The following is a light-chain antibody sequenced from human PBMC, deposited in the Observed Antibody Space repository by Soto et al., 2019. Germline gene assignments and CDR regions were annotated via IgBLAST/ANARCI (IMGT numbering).Light chain of an antibody. Sequence: EIQVTQSPSSLSASLGDRVTITCRANQAIGVYLAWFQQKPGKVPKLLIYAASALQSGVPSRFSGSGSGTDFTLTIRRLQPVDIATYYCQKYNSAPLTFGGGTKVEI. J-gene: IGKJ4*01. CDR3: QKYNSAPLT. CDR1: QAIGVY. CDR2: AAS. V-gene: IGKV1-27*01.